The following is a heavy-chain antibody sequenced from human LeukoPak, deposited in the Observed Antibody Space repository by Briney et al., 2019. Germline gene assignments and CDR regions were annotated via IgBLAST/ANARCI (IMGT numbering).Heavy chain of an antibody. CDR2: ISSSSSYI. V-gene: IGHV3-21*01. Sequence: GGSLRLSCAASGFTFSSYGMHWVRQAPGKGLEWVSSISSSSSYIYYADSVKGRFTISRDNAKNSLYLQMNSLRAEDTAVYYCARESYYDSSGYYSPNSWGQGTLVTVSS. CDR3: ARESYYDSSGYYSPNS. CDR1: GFTFSSYG. D-gene: IGHD3-22*01. J-gene: IGHJ4*02.